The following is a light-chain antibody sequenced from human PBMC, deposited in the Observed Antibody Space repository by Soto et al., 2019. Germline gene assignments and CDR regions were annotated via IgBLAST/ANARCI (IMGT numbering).Light chain of an antibody. CDR2: GAS. CDR1: QSVSSSY. Sequence: ESVLMQSVATLSLSTGERATLSCRASQSVSSSYFAWYQQKPGQAPRLLIYGASTRATGIPDRFSGSGSGTDFTLTISRLEPEDFAVYYCQQYYSSAPWTFGQGTKVDIK. V-gene: IGKV3-20*01. CDR3: QQYYSSAPWT. J-gene: IGKJ1*01.